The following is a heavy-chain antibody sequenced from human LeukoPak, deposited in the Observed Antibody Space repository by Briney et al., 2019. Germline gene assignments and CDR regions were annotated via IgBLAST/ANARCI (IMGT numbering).Heavy chain of an antibody. CDR3: AKLGGDTSGLLL. CDR1: GFTFSSYA. CDR2: IGGSGGST. J-gene: IGHJ4*02. V-gene: IGHV3-23*01. Sequence: GGSLRLSCAASGFTFSSYAMSWVRQAPGKGLEWVSTIGGSGGSTYYADSVKGRFTISRDNSENTLYLQMSSLRAEDTAVYFCAKLGGDTSGLLLWGQGTLVTVSS. D-gene: IGHD6-25*01.